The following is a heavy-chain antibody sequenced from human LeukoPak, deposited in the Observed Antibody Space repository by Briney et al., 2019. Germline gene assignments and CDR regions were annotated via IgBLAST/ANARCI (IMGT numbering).Heavy chain of an antibody. CDR3: ARVSRVSYCGGDCHPFDY. D-gene: IGHD2-21*02. CDR2: IYYSGST. J-gene: IGHJ4*02. CDR1: GGSISSGGYY. Sequence: PSQTLALTCTVSGGSISSGGYYLSWIRLHPGKCLEWIGYIYYSGSTYYNPSLKSRVTISVDTSKNQFSLKLSSVTAADTAVYYCARVSRVSYCGGDCHPFDYWGQGTLVTVSS. V-gene: IGHV4-31*03.